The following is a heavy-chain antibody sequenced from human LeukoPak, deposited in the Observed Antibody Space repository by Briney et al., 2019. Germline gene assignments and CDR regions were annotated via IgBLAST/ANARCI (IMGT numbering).Heavy chain of an antibody. V-gene: IGHV3-21*01. Sequence: PGRSLRLSCAASGFTFSSYSMNWVRQAPGKGLEWVSSISSSSSYVYYADSVKGRFTISRDNAKNSLYLQMNSLRAEDTAVYYCARELPYGDYLGLDWGQGTLVTVSS. CDR2: ISSSSSYV. J-gene: IGHJ4*02. CDR3: ARELPYGDYLGLD. D-gene: IGHD4-17*01. CDR1: GFTFSSYS.